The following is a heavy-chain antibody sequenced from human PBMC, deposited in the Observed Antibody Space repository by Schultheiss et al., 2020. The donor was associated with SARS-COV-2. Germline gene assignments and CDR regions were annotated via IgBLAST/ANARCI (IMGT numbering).Heavy chain of an antibody. J-gene: IGHJ4*02. V-gene: IGHV3-23*01. Sequence: GGSLRLSCAASGFTFSSYAMSWVRQAPGKGLEWVSAISGSGGSTYYADSVKGRFTISRDNSKNTLYLQMNSLRAEDTAVYYCARGVVNSGYVFWGQGTLVTVSS. CDR1: GFTFSSYA. CDR3: ARGVVNSGYVF. D-gene: IGHD5-12*01. CDR2: ISGSGGST.